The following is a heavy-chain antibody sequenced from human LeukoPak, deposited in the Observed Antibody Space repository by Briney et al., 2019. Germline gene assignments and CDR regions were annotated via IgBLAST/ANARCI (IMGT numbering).Heavy chain of an antibody. V-gene: IGHV4-59*08. CDR1: GASLSSYY. J-gene: IGHJ6*02. Sequence: SETLSPTCIVSGASLSSYYWSWAPHPPGNGLEWIEYIYYSGSTNHNPSLKSQVTISVDTSKNQFSLRLSSVTAADTAVYYCAASYYYYGMDVWGQGTTVTVSS. CDR3: AASYYYYGMDV. CDR2: IYYSGST.